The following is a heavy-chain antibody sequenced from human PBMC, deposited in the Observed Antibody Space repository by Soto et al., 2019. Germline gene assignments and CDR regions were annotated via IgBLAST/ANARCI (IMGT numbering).Heavy chain of an antibody. Sequence: EVQLVESGGGLVQPGGSLRLSCAASGFTFRNYWMSWVRQAPGKGLEWVANMNQDGSQKNYGDSMKGRFTISRDNAKNSLYLQMASLSAEDTVVYYCATEGWLPYWGLGTQVSVSS. CDR2: MNQDGSQK. CDR3: ATEGWLPY. V-gene: IGHV3-7*05. D-gene: IGHD2-2*02. CDR1: GFTFRNYW. J-gene: IGHJ4*02.